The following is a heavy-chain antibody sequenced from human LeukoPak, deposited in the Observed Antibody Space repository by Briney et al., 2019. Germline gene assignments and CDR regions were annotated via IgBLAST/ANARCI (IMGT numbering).Heavy chain of an antibody. D-gene: IGHD6-13*01. CDR3: ARLAAATSLEYYFDY. J-gene: IGHJ4*02. Sequence: ASVKVSCKASGYTFTGYYMHWVRQAPGQGLEWMGWINPNSGGTNYAQKFQGRVTMTRDTSISTAYMELSRLRSDDTAVYYCARLAAATSLEYYFDYWGQGTLATVSS. CDR1: GYTFTGYY. CDR2: INPNSGGT. V-gene: IGHV1-2*02.